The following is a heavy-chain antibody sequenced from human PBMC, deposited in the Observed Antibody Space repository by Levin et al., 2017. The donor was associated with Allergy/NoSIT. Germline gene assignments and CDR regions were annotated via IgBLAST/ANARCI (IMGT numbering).Heavy chain of an antibody. CDR1: GFTVSSNY. V-gene: IGHV3-66*01. Sequence: PGGSLRLSCAASGFTVSSNYMSWVRQAPGKGLEWVSLIYRGGTTYYADSVKGRFTISRDNSNNTLYLQMNSLRAEDTAVYYCANSGRHYCSNTSCDWLPSWFDPWGQGALVTVSS. J-gene: IGHJ5*02. D-gene: IGHD2-2*01. CDR3: ANSGRHYCSNTSCDWLPSWFDP. CDR2: IYRGGTT.